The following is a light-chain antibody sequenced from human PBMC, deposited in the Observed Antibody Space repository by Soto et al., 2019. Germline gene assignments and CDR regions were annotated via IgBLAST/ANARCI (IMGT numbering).Light chain of an antibody. CDR2: LNSDGSH. CDR1: SGHSTYA. J-gene: IGLJ3*02. Sequence: QAVVTQSPSASASLGASVKLTCTLSSGHSTYAIAWHQQQPEKGPRYLTNLNSDGSHSKGDWIPDRFSGSRSGTERYLTISGLQSEDEADYYCQTCGNGIWVFGGGTKLTVL. CDR3: QTCGNGIWV. V-gene: IGLV4-69*01.